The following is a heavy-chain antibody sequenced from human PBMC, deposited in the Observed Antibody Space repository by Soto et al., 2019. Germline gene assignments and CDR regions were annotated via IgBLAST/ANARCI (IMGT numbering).Heavy chain of an antibody. D-gene: IGHD6-19*01. Sequence: VGSLRLSCAASGFTFSSYWMHWVRQAPGKGLVWVSRINSDGSSTSYSDSVKGRFTISRDNAKNTLYLQMNSLRAEDTAVYYCARDPAEGVYYYYGMDVWGQGTTVTVSS. V-gene: IGHV3-74*01. CDR2: INSDGSST. J-gene: IGHJ6*02. CDR1: GFTFSSYW. CDR3: ARDPAEGVYYYYGMDV.